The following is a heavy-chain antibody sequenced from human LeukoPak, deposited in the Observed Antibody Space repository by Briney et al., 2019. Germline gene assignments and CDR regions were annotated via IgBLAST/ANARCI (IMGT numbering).Heavy chain of an antibody. Sequence: PGGSLRLSCAASGFTFSSYAMHWVRQAPGKGLEWVAVISYDGSNKYYADSVKGRFTISRDNSKNTLYLQMNSLRAEDTAVYYCARSMVRGVIRPDYFDYWGQGTLVTVSS. CDR3: ARSMVRGVIRPDYFDY. D-gene: IGHD3-10*01. V-gene: IGHV3-30*04. CDR1: GFTFSSYA. J-gene: IGHJ4*02. CDR2: ISYDGSNK.